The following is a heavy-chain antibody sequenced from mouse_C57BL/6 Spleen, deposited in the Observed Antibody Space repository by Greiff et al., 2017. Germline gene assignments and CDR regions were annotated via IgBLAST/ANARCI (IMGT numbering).Heavy chain of an antibody. CDR1: GYTFTDYY. CDR3: ARWDLLRGMDY. V-gene: IGHV1-26*01. D-gene: IGHD2-1*01. CDR2: INPNNGGT. Sequence: EVQLQQSGPELVKPGASVKISCKASGYTFTDYYMNWVKQSHGKSLEWIGDINPNNGGTSYNQKFKGKATLTVDKSSSTAYMELRSLTSEDSAVYYCARWDLLRGMDYWGQGTSVTVSS. J-gene: IGHJ4*01.